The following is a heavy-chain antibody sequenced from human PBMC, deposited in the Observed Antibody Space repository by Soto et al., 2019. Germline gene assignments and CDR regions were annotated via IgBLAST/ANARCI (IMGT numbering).Heavy chain of an antibody. Sequence: DSVKVSCKASGYTFTSYDINWVRQATGQGLEWMGWMNPNSGNTGYAQKFQGRVTMTRNTSISTAYMELSSLRSEDTAVYYCARATSIFLVVISRYYYYMDVCGKXTTVTVSS. CDR2: MNPNSGNT. CDR3: ARATSIFLVVISRYYYYMDV. J-gene: IGHJ6*03. V-gene: IGHV1-8*01. CDR1: GYTFTSYD. D-gene: IGHD3-3*02.